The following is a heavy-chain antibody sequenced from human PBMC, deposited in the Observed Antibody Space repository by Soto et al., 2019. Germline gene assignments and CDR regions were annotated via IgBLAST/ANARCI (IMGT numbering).Heavy chain of an antibody. V-gene: IGHV4-30-4*01. Sequence: SGTLSLPCTVSGVSLSSGDYYWSWIRQSPGKGLEWIAYIYYSGSTYFNPSLESRVSISQDMSQNQFSLRLRSVTAADTAVYYCARAVDTSMVSLYYFDSWGQGTLVTVS. CDR1: GVSLSSGDYY. D-gene: IGHD5-18*01. J-gene: IGHJ4*02. CDR3: ARAVDTSMVSLYYFDS. CDR2: IYYSGST.